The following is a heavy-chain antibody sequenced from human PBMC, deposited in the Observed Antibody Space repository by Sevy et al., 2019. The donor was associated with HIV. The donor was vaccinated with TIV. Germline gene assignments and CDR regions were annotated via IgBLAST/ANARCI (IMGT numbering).Heavy chain of an antibody. V-gene: IGHV1-69*10. CDR3: SRAAQKATIVDAFDI. CDR1: GGTFSSYA. Sequence: ASVKVSCKTSGGTFSSYAFSWVRQAPGQGLEWMGGIIPLVNITDYAQKFQGRVTITADKSTRTAYMELSSLRTEDTAVYYCSRAAQKATIVDAFDIWGQGTMVTVSS. CDR2: IIPLVNIT. D-gene: IGHD5-12*01. J-gene: IGHJ3*02.